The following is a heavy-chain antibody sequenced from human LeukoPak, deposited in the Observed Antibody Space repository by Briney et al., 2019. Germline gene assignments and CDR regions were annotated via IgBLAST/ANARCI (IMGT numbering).Heavy chain of an antibody. Sequence: SETLSLTCSVSGGSMTNLYWTWIRQPPGKGLEWIGDIYDSGSTRYNTSLESRVTISVDTSKNQFSLKLSSVTAADTAVYYCARHVEQWLTPFDYWGQGTLVTVSS. D-gene: IGHD6-19*01. CDR1: GGSMTNLY. V-gene: IGHV4-59*08. J-gene: IGHJ4*02. CDR3: ARHVEQWLTPFDY. CDR2: IYDSGST.